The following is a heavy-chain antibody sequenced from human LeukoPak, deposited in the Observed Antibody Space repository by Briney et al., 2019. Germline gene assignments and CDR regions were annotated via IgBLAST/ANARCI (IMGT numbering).Heavy chain of an antibody. CDR2: IYYSGST. CDR3: ARDPLRAYYFDY. CDR1: GGSISSYY. V-gene: IGHV4-59*01. Sequence: SETLSLTCTVSGGSISSYYWSWIRQPPGKGLEWTGYIYYSGSTNYNPSLKSRVTISVDTSKNQFSLKLSSVTAADTVVYYCARDPLRAYYFDYWGQGTLVTVSS. J-gene: IGHJ4*02.